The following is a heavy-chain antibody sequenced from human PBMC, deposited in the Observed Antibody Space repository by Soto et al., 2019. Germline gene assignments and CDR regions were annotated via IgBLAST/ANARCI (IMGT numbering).Heavy chain of an antibody. CDR2: INPNSGGT. V-gene: IGHV1-2*02. J-gene: IGHJ3*02. Sequence: QVQLVQSGAEVKKPGASVKVSCKASGYTFTGYYMHWVRQAPGQGLEWMGWINPNSGGTNYVQKFQGRVTMTRDTSISTAYMELSRLRSDDTAVYYCARDLGVGEPGDIWGQGTMVTVSS. CDR1: GYTFTGYY. CDR3: ARDLGVGEPGDI. D-gene: IGHD2-15*01.